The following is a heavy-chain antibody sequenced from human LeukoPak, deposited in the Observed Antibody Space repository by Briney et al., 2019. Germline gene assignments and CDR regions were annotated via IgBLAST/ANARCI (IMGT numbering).Heavy chain of an antibody. CDR2: IYYSGST. D-gene: IGHD6-19*01. Sequence: SETLSLTCTVSGGSISSYYWSWIRQPPGKGLEWIGYIYYSGSTNYNPSLKSRVTISVDTSKNQFSLKLSSVTAADTAVYYCARHPRDSSGWYSYEIDYWGQGTLVTVSS. J-gene: IGHJ4*02. CDR3: ARHPRDSSGWYSYEIDY. CDR1: GGSISSYY. V-gene: IGHV4-59*08.